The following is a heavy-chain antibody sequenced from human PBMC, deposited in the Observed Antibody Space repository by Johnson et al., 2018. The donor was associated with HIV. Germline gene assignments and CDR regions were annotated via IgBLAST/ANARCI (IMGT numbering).Heavy chain of an antibody. CDR1: GFTFDEYD. CDR2: LNWNAGGA. J-gene: IGHJ3*02. V-gene: IGHV3-20*04. D-gene: IGHD3-16*02. Sequence: VQLVESGGGVVRPGESLRLSCAASGFTFDEYDMSWVRQAPGKGLEWVSGLNWNAGGAGYIDSVKGRFRTSRDNAKKSLYLQMNSLRAEDTAVYYCATISVIPSRVNDAFDIWGKGTMVTVSS. CDR3: ATISVIPSRVNDAFDI.